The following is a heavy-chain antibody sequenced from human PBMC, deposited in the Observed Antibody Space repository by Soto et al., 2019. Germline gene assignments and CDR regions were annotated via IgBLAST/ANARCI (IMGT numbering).Heavy chain of an antibody. V-gene: IGHV3-23*01. CDR3: AKETSNYYGSGSYYLDRYYYGMDV. CDR2: ISGSGGST. Sequence: GGSLRLSCAASGFTFSSYAMSWVRQAPGKGLEWVSAISGSGGSTYYADSVKGRFTISRDNSKNTLYLQMNSLRAEDTAVYYCAKETSNYYGSGSYYLDRYYYGMDVWGQGTTVTVSS. D-gene: IGHD3-10*01. CDR1: GFTFSSYA. J-gene: IGHJ6*02.